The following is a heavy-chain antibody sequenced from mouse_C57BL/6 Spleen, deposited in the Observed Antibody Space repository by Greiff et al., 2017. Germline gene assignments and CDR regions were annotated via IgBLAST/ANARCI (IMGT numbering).Heavy chain of an antibody. CDR3: ARDDYDDYAMDY. J-gene: IGHJ4*01. CDR2: IYPGSGST. Sequence: VQLQQPGAELVKPGASVKMSCKASGYTFTSYWITWVKQRPGQGLEWIGDIYPGSGSTNYNEKFKSKATLTVDTSSSTAYMQLSSLTSEGSAVYYCARDDYDDYAMDYWGQGTSVTVSS. D-gene: IGHD2-4*01. CDR1: GYTFTSYW. V-gene: IGHV1-55*01.